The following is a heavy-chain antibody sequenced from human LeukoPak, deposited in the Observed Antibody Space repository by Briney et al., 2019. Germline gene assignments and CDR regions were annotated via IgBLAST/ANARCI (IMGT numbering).Heavy chain of an antibody. Sequence: GGSLRLSCAASGFTFSDYCMSWIRQAPGKGLEWVPYISSSGSTIYYADSVKGRFTISRDNAKNSLYLQMNSLRAEDTAVYYCAANFLYYYGSGSSYYFMDVWGKGTTVTVSS. V-gene: IGHV3-11*04. J-gene: IGHJ6*03. CDR2: ISSSGSTI. D-gene: IGHD3-10*01. CDR3: AANFLYYYGSGSSYYFMDV. CDR1: GFTFSDYC.